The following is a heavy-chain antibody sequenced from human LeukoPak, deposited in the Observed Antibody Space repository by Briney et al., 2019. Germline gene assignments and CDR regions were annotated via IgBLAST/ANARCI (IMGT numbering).Heavy chain of an antibody. V-gene: IGHV3-21*01. CDR3: ASALRDFWSGYYVGGWFDP. D-gene: IGHD3-3*01. J-gene: IGHJ5*02. Sequence: GGSLRLSCAASGFTFSSYNMNWVRQAPGKGLEWVSSISSSSSYIYYADSVKGRFTIFRDNAKNSLYLQMNSLRAEDTAVYYCASALRDFWSGYYVGGWFDPWGQGTLVTVSS. CDR1: GFTFSSYN. CDR2: ISSSSSYI.